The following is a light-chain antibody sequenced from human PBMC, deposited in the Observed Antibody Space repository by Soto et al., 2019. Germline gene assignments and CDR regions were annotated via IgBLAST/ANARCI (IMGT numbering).Light chain of an antibody. CDR1: QSVGNF. CDR2: AAS. J-gene: IGKJ1*01. Sequence: DINMHMSPASLSASDSDRVPITCRASQSVGNFLNWYQQKPGLPPKYLIYAASNLQSGVPSRFSGSGSGTDFTLTISNLQPEDFATYYCQQSFTTWTFGQGTKVDIK. V-gene: IGKV1-39*01. CDR3: QQSFTTWT.